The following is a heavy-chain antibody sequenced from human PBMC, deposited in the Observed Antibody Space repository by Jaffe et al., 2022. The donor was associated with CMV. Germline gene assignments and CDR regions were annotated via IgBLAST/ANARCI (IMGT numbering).Heavy chain of an antibody. V-gene: IGHV4-34*01. J-gene: IGHJ6*02. CDR1: GGSFSRYY. CDR3: ARGELCSGGSCYPWGRQTRPLPNDFSPTLDV. Sequence: QVQLQQWGAGLLKPSETLSLTCAVSGGSFSRYYWAWIRQSPGKGLEWIGEINPSGSSRYNPSLKNRVTISVDSSENQFSLKLTSVTAADTAIYYCARGELCSGGSCYPWGRQTRPLPNDFSPTLDVWGQGTTVIVSS. D-gene: IGHD2-15*01. CDR2: INPSGSS.